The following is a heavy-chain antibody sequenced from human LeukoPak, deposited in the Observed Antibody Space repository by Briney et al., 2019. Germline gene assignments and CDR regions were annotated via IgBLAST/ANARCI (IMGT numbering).Heavy chain of an antibody. CDR2: IKSKTDGGTT. Sequence: GGSLRLSCAASGFTFSNAWMSWVRQAPGKGLEWVGRIKSKTDGGTTDYAAPVKGRFTISRDDSKNTLYLQMNSLKTEDTAVYYCTTDSDGDIVLMVYSREYYFDYWGQGTLVTVSS. J-gene: IGHJ4*02. CDR1: GFTFSNAW. CDR3: TTDSDGDIVLMVYSREYYFDY. D-gene: IGHD2-8*01. V-gene: IGHV3-15*01.